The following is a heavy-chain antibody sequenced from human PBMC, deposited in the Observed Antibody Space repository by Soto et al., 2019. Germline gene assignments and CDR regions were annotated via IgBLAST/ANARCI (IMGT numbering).Heavy chain of an antibody. CDR1: GGSISSGGYY. Sequence: QVQLQESGPGLVKPSQTLSLTCTVSGGSISSGGYYWSWIRQHPGKGLEWIGYIYYSGSTYYNPSLKSRVTISVDTSKNQFSLKLSSVTAADTAVYYCARDTVGYCSGGSCNNWFDPWGQGTLVTVSS. J-gene: IGHJ5*02. CDR2: IYYSGST. CDR3: ARDTVGYCSGGSCNNWFDP. D-gene: IGHD2-15*01. V-gene: IGHV4-31*03.